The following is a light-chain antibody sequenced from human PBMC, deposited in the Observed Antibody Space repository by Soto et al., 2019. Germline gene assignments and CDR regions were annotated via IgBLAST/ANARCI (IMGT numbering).Light chain of an antibody. CDR1: QDVNKF. Sequence: DIQMTQSPSSLSASIGDRVTITCQASQDVNKFFSWYQQKSGKAPKLLIYDASNLETGVPSRFSGSGYVERFTFTIKSLQPGDGGTYYCQLLDRRPFNFGPGTKVDIK. CDR3: QLLDRRPFN. V-gene: IGKV1-33*01. CDR2: DAS. J-gene: IGKJ3*01.